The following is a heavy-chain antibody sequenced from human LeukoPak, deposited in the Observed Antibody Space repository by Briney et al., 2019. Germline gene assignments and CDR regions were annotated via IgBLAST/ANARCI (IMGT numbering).Heavy chain of an antibody. Sequence: GGSLRLSCAASGFTFSSYGMHWVRQAPGKGLEWVAFIRYDGSNKYYADSVKGRFTISRDNSKNTLYLQMNSLRAEDTAVYYCVLPPDLDADAFDIWGQGTMVTVSS. D-gene: IGHD4/OR15-4a*01. CDR1: GFTFSSYG. V-gene: IGHV3-30*02. J-gene: IGHJ3*02. CDR2: IRYDGSNK. CDR3: VLPPDLDADAFDI.